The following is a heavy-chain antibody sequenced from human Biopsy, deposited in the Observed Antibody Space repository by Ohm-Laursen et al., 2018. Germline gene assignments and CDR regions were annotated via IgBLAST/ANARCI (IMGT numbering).Heavy chain of an antibody. CDR2: ISYTGYT. D-gene: IGHD4-23*01. V-gene: IGHV4-59*11. CDR1: CGSFTGHY. Sequence: SETLSLTCAVSCGSFTGHYWSWIRQPPGKGLEWIGHISYTGYTSYNASLKSRVTILVDTSRKHFSLRLTSLAAADTAVYYCARGSNEYGGLYFPHWGQGTLVTVSS. CDR3: ARGSNEYGGLYFPH. J-gene: IGHJ1*01.